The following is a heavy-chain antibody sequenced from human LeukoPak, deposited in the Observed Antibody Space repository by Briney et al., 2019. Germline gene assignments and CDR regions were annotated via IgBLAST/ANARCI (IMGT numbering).Heavy chain of an antibody. CDR3: ARGDPSGGYYPDVVGY. CDR1: GYTFTIYG. Sequence: ASVKVSCKASGYTFTIYGISWVRQAPGHRQKWMGWISAYNGNTNYAQKLQGRVTITPDTSTSPAHRVLGSLRSDDTAVYYCARGDPSGGYYPDVVGYWGQGTLVTVPS. V-gene: IGHV1-18*01. J-gene: IGHJ4*02. CDR2: ISAYNGNT. D-gene: IGHD3-22*01.